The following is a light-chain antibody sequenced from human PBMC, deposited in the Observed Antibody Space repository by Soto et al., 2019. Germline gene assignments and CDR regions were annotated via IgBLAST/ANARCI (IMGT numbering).Light chain of an antibody. V-gene: IGKV1-39*01. J-gene: IGKJ1*01. CDR2: AAS. CDR1: QRISSY. Sequence: DIQMTQSPSSLSASVGDRVTITCRASQRISSYLNWYQQKPGKAPKLLTYAASSLQSGVPSRFSGSGSGTDFTLTISSLQPEDFATYYCHQSYSTPPRTFGQGTKVDIK. CDR3: HQSYSTPPRT.